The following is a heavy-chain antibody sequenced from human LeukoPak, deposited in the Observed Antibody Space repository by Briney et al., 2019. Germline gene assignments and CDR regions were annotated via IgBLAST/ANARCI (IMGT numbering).Heavy chain of an antibody. J-gene: IGHJ4*02. CDR1: GGSITSYS. D-gene: IGHD3-22*01. CDR2: IDYSGST. Sequence: SETLSLTCTVSGGSITSYSWSWIRQPPGKGPEWIGHIDYSGSTKYNPSLKSRVILSVDTSKNQFSLQLSSVTAADTAVYYCARLYYDSSGYSTHYFDYWGQGTLVTVSS. CDR3: ARLYYDSSGYSTHYFDY. V-gene: IGHV4-59*01.